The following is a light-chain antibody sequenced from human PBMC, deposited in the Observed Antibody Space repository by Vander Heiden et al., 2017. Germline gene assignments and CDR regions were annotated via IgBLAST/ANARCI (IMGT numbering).Light chain of an antibody. CDR2: EVS. V-gene: IGLV2-8*01. CDR1: SNDVGGYNY. Sequence: QSALTQPPSAPGSPGQPVTISCTGTSNDVGGYNYVSWYQQHPGKAPKLMIYEVSKRPSGVPDRFSGSKSGNTASLTVSGLQAEDEADYYCSSYAGSNNWVFGGGTKLTVL. J-gene: IGLJ3*02. CDR3: SSYAGSNNWV.